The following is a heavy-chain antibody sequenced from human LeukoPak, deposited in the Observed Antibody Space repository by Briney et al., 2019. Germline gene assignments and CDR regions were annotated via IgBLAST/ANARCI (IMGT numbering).Heavy chain of an antibody. CDR1: GFTFSSYG. CDR3: AKDIAAAGTDFGFDY. J-gene: IGHJ4*02. CDR2: IRYDGSNK. D-gene: IGHD6-13*01. V-gene: IGHV3-30*02. Sequence: GGSLRLSCAASGFTFSSYGMHWVRQAPGKGLEWVAFIRYDGSNKYYADSVKGRFTISRDNSKNTLYLQMNSPRAEDTAVYYCAKDIAAAGTDFGFDYWGQGTLVTVSS.